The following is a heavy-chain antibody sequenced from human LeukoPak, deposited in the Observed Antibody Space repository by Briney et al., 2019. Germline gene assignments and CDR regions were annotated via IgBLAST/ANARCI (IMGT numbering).Heavy chain of an antibody. D-gene: IGHD3-9*01. CDR1: GFTFSSYA. V-gene: IGHV3-66*01. Sequence: GGSLRLSCAASGFTFSSYAMSWVRQAPGKGLEWVSVIYSGGSTYYADSVKGRFTISRDNSKNTLYLQMNSLRAEDTAVYYCAREAGGFDWLRGFDYWGQGTLVTVSS. J-gene: IGHJ4*02. CDR2: IYSGGST. CDR3: AREAGGFDWLRGFDY.